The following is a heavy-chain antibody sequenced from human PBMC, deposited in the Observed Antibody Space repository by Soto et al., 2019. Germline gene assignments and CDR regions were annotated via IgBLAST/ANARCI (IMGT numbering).Heavy chain of an antibody. D-gene: IGHD1-26*01. CDR3: ASARAGSGRSSDS. V-gene: IGHV3-11*01. Sequence: QVQLVESGGGLVKPGGSLRLSCAASGFTFSDYYMSWIRQALGKGLEGVSYISPNSIPIYYADCVKGRFTISRDNARNSLYLQMNSLRADDTAMYYCASARAGSGRSSDSWGQGTLVADSS. CDR2: ISPNSIPI. CDR1: GFTFSDYY. J-gene: IGHJ5*01.